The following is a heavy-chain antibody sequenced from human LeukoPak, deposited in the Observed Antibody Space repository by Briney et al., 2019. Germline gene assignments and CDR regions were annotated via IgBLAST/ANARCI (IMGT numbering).Heavy chain of an antibody. D-gene: IGHD5-24*01. V-gene: IGHV4-59*01. CDR2: IYYSGST. CDR1: GGSISSYY. Sequence: SETLSLTXTVSGGSISSYYWSWIRQPPGKGLEWIGYIYYSGSTNYNPPLKSRVTISVDTSKDQFSLKLSSVTAADTAVYYCARVGDGYNVDYWGQGTLVTVSS. J-gene: IGHJ4*02. CDR3: ARVGDGYNVDY.